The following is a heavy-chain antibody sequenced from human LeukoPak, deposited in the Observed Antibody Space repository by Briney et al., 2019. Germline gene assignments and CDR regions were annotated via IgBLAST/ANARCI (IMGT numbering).Heavy chain of an antibody. CDR3: ARKYSSGWYEGGFDY. Sequence: GGSLRLSCAASGFTFSSYSMNWVRQAPGKGLEWVSYISSSSSTIYYADSVKGRFTISRDNAKNSLYLQMNSLRAEDTAVYYCARKYSSGWYEGGFDYWGQGTLVTVSS. CDR2: ISSSSSTI. D-gene: IGHD6-13*01. J-gene: IGHJ4*02. CDR1: GFTFSSYS. V-gene: IGHV3-48*04.